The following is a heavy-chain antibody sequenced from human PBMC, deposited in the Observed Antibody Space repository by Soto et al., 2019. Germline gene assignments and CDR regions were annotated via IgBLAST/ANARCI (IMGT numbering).Heavy chain of an antibody. CDR1: GFTFSSYG. J-gene: IGHJ6*02. D-gene: IGHD1-7*01. CDR2: ISYDGSNK. CDR3: AKVLTGTTIRYYYGMDV. Sequence: GGSLRLSCAASGFTFSSYGMHWVRQAPGKGLEWVAVISYDGSNKYYADSVKGRFTISRDNSKNTLFLQMNSLRAEDTAVYYCAKVLTGTTIRYYYGMDVWGQGTTVTVSS. V-gene: IGHV3-30*18.